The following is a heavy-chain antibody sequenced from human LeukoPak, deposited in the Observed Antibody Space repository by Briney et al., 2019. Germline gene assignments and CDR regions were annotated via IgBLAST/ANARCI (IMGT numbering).Heavy chain of an antibody. V-gene: IGHV1-69*13. Sequence: SVKVSCKASGGTFSSYAISWVRQAPGQELEWMGGIIPIFGTANYAQKFQGRVTITADESTSTAYMELSSLRSEDTAVYYCARSPGYGDYLYYFDYWGQGTLVTVSS. CDR1: GGTFSSYA. J-gene: IGHJ4*02. CDR3: ARSPGYGDYLYYFDY. CDR2: IIPIFGTA. D-gene: IGHD4-17*01.